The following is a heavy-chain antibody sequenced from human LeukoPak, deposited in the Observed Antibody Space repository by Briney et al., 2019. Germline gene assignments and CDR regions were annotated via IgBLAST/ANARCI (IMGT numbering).Heavy chain of an antibody. D-gene: IGHD5-18*01. V-gene: IGHV4-38-2*02. CDR3: ARDLGGYRHGLEGDY. Sequence: SETLSLTCTVSGYSTSSDHYWGWIRQPPGKGLEWIGSIYHSGSTYYNPSLKSRVTISLDTSKNQFSLKLSSVTAADTAVYYCARDLGGYRHGLEGDYWGQGTLVTVSS. J-gene: IGHJ4*02. CDR2: IYHSGST. CDR1: GYSTSSDHY.